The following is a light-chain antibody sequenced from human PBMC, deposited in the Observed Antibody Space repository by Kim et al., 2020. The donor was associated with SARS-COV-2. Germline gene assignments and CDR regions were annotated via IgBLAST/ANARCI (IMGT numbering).Light chain of an antibody. J-gene: IGKJ4*01. CDR3: QQRSNWLT. CDR1: QRVSSY. Sequence: SLSPGESATLSCRASQRVSSYLAWYQQKPGQAPRPLIYDASNRATGIPARFSGSGSGTDFTLTISSLEPEDFAVYYCQQRSNWLTFGGGTKVDIK. CDR2: DAS. V-gene: IGKV3-11*01.